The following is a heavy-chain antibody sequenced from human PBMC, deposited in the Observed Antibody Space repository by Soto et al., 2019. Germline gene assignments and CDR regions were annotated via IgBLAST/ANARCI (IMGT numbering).Heavy chain of an antibody. CDR3: VKEGGMKYFDF. Sequence: EVQLVESGGGLVQPGRSLRLSCTASGFIFDNHAMHWVRQAPGKGLEGVAGVTWNSVATGYADSVKGRFTISRDNAKNSLYLQMNSLSAEDTAVYFCVKEGGMKYFDFWGRGTVVTVSS. V-gene: IGHV3-9*01. D-gene: IGHD3-16*01. CDR2: VTWNSVAT. J-gene: IGHJ2*01. CDR1: GFIFDNHA.